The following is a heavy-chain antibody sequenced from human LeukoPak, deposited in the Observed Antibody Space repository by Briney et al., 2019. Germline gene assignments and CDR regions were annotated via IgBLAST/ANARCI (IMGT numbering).Heavy chain of an antibody. V-gene: IGHV1-18*01. CDR3: ARGGTYYPCIYY. J-gene: IGHJ4*01. Sequence: ASVRVSYKAFGYSFSTTYINWVRQAPGQGLEWMGRISAYNGGTAYAQKFQGRVTMTTDSSTTTAYLHLASLRSDDTAVYYCARGGTYYPCIYYSGQAALVTFSS. CDR1: GYSFSTTY. D-gene: IGHD1-26*01. CDR2: ISAYNGGT.